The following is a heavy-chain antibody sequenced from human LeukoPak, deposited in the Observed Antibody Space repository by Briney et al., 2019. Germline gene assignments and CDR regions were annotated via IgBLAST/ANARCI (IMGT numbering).Heavy chain of an antibody. D-gene: IGHD2-2*01. J-gene: IGHJ4*02. Sequence: PGGSLRLSCAASGFTFSSYAMSWVRQAPGKGLEWVSAISGSGGSTYYADSVKDRFTISRDNSKNTLYLQMNSLRAEDTAVYYCAKERNRGYCSSTSCLSIDYWGQGTLVTVSS. V-gene: IGHV3-23*01. CDR3: AKERNRGYCSSTSCLSIDY. CDR2: ISGSGGST. CDR1: GFTFSSYA.